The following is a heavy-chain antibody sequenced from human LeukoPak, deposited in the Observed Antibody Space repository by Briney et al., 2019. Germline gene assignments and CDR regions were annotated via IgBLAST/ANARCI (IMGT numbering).Heavy chain of an antibody. V-gene: IGHV4-39*02. CDR2: IYPSGSA. Sequence: PSETLSLTCTVSGDSISSTTYCWAWIRQPPGKGLQWIGNIYPSGSAFYNPSLRGRVTISIDTSKNHFSLEVTSVTAADMAVYYCARGLYDGGSWFHFDSWGQGTLVTVSS. D-gene: IGHD6-13*01. CDR3: ARGLYDGGSWFHFDS. J-gene: IGHJ4*02. CDR1: GDSISSTTYC.